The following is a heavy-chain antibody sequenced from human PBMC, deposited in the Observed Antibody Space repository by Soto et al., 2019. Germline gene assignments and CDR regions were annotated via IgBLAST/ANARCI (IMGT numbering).Heavy chain of an antibody. Sequence: SETLSLTCTVSGGSISSSSYYWGWIRQPPGKGLEWIGSIYYSGSTYYNPSLKSRVTISVDTSKNQFSLKLSSVTAADTAVYYCARASPELGDIWGQGTMVTVSS. CDR1: GGSISSSSYY. D-gene: IGHD1-7*01. CDR2: IYYSGST. V-gene: IGHV4-39*07. CDR3: ARASPELGDI. J-gene: IGHJ3*02.